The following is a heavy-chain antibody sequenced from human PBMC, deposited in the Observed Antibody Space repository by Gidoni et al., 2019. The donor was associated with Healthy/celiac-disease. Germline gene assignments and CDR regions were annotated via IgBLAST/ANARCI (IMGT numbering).Heavy chain of an antibody. CDR1: GGSISSGSYY. J-gene: IGHJ6*02. CDR3: ARVSGRFRDYGMDV. D-gene: IGHD1-26*01. V-gene: IGHV4-61*02. Sequence: QVQLQESGPGLVKPSQTLSLTCTVSGGSISSGSYYWSWIRQPAGKGLEWIGRIYTSGSTNYNPSLKSRVTISVDMSKNQFSLKLSSVTAADTAVYYCARVSGRFRDYGMDVWGQGTTVTVSS. CDR2: IYTSGST.